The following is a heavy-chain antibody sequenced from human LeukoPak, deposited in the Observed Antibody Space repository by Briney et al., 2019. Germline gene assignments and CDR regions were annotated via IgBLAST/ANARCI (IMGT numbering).Heavy chain of an antibody. J-gene: IGHJ4*02. V-gene: IGHV1-18*01. Sequence: GASVKVSCKASGYTFTSYGISWVRQAPGQGLEWMGWISAYNGNTNYAQKLQGRVTMTTDTSTSTAYMELRSLRSDDTAVYYCARVVIAARRGSYYFDYWGQGTLVTVSS. D-gene: IGHD6-6*01. CDR2: ISAYNGNT. CDR3: ARVVIAARRGSYYFDY. CDR1: GYTFTSYG.